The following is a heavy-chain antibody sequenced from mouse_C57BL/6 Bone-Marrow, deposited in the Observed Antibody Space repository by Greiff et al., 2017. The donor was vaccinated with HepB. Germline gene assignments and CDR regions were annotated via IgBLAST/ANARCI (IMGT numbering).Heavy chain of an antibody. V-gene: IGHV1-52*01. D-gene: IGHD2-1*01. CDR3: AREDLLWYPWFAY. J-gene: IGHJ3*01. CDR1: GYTFTSYW. Sequence: QVQLQQPGAELVRPGSSVKLSCKASGYTFTSYWMHWVKQRPIQGLEWIGNIDPSDSETHYNQKFKDKATLTVDKSSSTAYMQLSSLTSEDSAVYYCAREDLLWYPWFAYWGQGTRVTVSA. CDR2: IDPSDSET.